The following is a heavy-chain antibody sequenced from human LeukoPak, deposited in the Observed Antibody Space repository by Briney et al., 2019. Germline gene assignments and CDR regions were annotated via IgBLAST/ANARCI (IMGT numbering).Heavy chain of an antibody. D-gene: IGHD1-26*01. CDR1: GGFISSYY. J-gene: IGHJ4*02. Sequence: SETLSLTCSVPGGFISSYYWSWIRQPPGKGLEWIGYIYYSGSTNYNPSLKSRVTISVDTSKNQFSLKLSSVTAADTAVYYCARHKGGVGATSYDYWGQGTLVTVSS. CDR3: ARHKGGVGATSYDY. V-gene: IGHV4-59*08. CDR2: IYYSGST.